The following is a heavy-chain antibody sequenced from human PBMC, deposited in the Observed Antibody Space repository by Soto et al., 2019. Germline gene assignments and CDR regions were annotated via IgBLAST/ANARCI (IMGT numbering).Heavy chain of an antibody. CDR2: SYQSGTT. Sequence: TLSLTCDVSGYSFSSGGYSWNWIRQAPGKGLEWIGNSYQSGTTDYNPSLKSRVTISVDRSKNQFSLKLSSVTAAVTAVYYCARDNRSGYYFDYWGQGTLVTVSS. CDR1: GYSFSSGGYS. D-gene: IGHD3-22*01. CDR3: ARDNRSGYYFDY. J-gene: IGHJ4*02. V-gene: IGHV4-30-2*01.